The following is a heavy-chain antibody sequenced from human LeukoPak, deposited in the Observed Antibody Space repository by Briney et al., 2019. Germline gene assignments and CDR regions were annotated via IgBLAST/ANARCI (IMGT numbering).Heavy chain of an antibody. CDR2: ISWNSGSI. J-gene: IGHJ4*02. Sequence: PGGSLRLSCAASGFTFDDYAMHWVRQAPGKGLEWVSGISWNSGSIGYADFVKGRFTISRDNAKNSLYLQMNSLRAEDTALYYCAKAEGGDYENPFDYWGQGTLVTVSS. V-gene: IGHV3-9*01. D-gene: IGHD4-17*01. CDR3: AKAEGGDYENPFDY. CDR1: GFTFDDYA.